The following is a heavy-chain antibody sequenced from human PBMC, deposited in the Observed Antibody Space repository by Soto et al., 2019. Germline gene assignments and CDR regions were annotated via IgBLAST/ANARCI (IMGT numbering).Heavy chain of an antibody. CDR2: SNAGNGNT. J-gene: IGHJ4*02. V-gene: IGHV1-3*05. D-gene: IGHD6-19*01. CDR1: GYTFTGYA. Sequence: QVQLVQSGAEEKKPGASVKVSCKASGYTFTGYAMHWVRQAPGQRLEWMGWSNAGNGNTKYSQKFQGRVTITRDTSASSAYMELSSLRSEDTAVYYCARAVAVAADFDYWGQGTLVNVSS. CDR3: ARAVAVAADFDY.